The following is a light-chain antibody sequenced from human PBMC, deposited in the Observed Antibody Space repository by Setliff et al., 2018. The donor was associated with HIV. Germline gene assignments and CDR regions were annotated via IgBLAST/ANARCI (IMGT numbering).Light chain of an antibody. Sequence: QSALTQPSSVSGTPGQNVTISCSGSASNIGSSFVHWYRQVPGTTPQLLIYRDDQRHSGVPDRFSGSKSGTSASLAITGLRSDDEADYYCAAWDDSLGGLYVFATGTKVTV. V-gene: IGLV1-47*01. CDR3: AAWDDSLGGLYV. J-gene: IGLJ1*01. CDR2: RDD. CDR1: ASNIGSSF.